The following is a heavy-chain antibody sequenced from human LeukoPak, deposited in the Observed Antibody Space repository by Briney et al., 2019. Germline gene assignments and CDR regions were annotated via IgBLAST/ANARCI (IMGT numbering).Heavy chain of an antibody. D-gene: IGHD6-13*01. CDR1: GFTLTNYD. V-gene: IGHV3-23*01. J-gene: IGHJ4*02. CDR2: VSRGGGAP. Sequence: GGSLRLSCAASGFTLTNYDMSWVRQAPGKGLEWVSLVSRGGGAPYYADSVKGRFTASRDISRNTVYLQMNSLRAEETAIYFCAKDADERHSSAIAWYFGSWGQGTLVTVSS. CDR3: AKDADERHSSAIAWYFGS.